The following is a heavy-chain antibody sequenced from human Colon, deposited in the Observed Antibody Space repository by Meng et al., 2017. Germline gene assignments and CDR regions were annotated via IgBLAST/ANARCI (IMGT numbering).Heavy chain of an antibody. D-gene: IGHD3-22*01. V-gene: IGHV4-34*01. Sequence: QVQLRGWGERLLRPSETLSLTCTVYGGSFTDFYWSWVRQSPERGLEWIGEINHGGGTNYNPSLSSRVTISLDTSKNQFFLKMNSVTVADTAVYYCARVDFPGDFRDSSGLGLWGQGTLVTVSS. CDR2: INHGGGT. CDR1: GGSFTDFY. CDR3: ARVDFPGDFRDSSGLGL. J-gene: IGHJ4*02.